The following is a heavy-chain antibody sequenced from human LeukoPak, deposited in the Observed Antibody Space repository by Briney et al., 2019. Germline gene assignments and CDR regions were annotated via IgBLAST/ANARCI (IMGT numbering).Heavy chain of an antibody. CDR3: ARDGRGGYNYGTYWYFDL. D-gene: IGHD5-18*01. V-gene: IGHV3-48*01. CDR2: IGRNSRTI. CDR1: GFNFSTYS. Sequence: GGSLRLSCAASGFNFSTYSMNWVRQAPGKGLEWVSYIGRNSRTIYYADSVKGRFTISRDNAKNSLYLQMNSLRAEDTAVYYCARDGRGGYNYGTYWYFDLWGRGTLVTVSS. J-gene: IGHJ2*01.